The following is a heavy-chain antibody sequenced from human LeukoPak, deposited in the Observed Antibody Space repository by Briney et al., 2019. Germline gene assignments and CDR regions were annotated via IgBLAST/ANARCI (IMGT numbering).Heavy chain of an antibody. D-gene: IGHD2-15*01. CDR1: GYTLTGYY. Sequence: ASVKVSCKASGYTLTGYYMHWVRQAPGQGLEWMGWINPNSGGTNYAQKFQGRVTMTRDTSISTAYMELSRLRSDDTAVYYCATIGYCSGGSCYPPRFDYWGQGTLVTVSS. CDR3: ATIGYCSGGSCYPPRFDY. CDR2: INPNSGGT. V-gene: IGHV1-2*02. J-gene: IGHJ4*02.